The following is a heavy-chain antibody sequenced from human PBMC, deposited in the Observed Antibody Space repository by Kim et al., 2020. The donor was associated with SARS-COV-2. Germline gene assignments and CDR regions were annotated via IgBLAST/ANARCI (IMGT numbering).Heavy chain of an antibody. J-gene: IGHJ4*02. CDR3: TRGGAATGSFDY. V-gene: IGHV3-7*03. D-gene: IGHD6-13*01. Sequence: DYVDSVKGRFTISRDNAKNSLYLQMNSLRAEDTAVYYCTRGGAATGSFDYWGQGTLVTVSS.